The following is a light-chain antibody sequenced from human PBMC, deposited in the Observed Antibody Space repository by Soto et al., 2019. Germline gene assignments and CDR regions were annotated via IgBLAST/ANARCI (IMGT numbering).Light chain of an antibody. Sequence: QSALTQPHSVSGSPGQSVTISCTGTSSDVGGYSYVSWYQRHPGKAPELIIYDVTERPSGVPDRFSGSKSGNTASLTISGLQAEDEADYYCCSYTGSYSYVFGIGTQLTVL. V-gene: IGLV2-11*01. CDR1: SSDVGGYSY. CDR2: DVT. CDR3: CSYTGSYSYV. J-gene: IGLJ1*01.